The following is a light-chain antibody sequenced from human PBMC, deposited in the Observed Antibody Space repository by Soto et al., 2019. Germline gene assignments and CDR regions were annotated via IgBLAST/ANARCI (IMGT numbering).Light chain of an antibody. V-gene: IGKV3-11*01. CDR3: QQRSNWPPWT. CDR1: QSVSSH. Sequence: EVVLTQSPATLSLSPGERATLSCRASQSVSSHFAWYQQKPGQAPRLLIYDASNRATGIPARFSGSGSVTDFTLTISSLEPEDFAVYYGQQRSNWPPWTFGQGTKVEIK. J-gene: IGKJ1*01. CDR2: DAS.